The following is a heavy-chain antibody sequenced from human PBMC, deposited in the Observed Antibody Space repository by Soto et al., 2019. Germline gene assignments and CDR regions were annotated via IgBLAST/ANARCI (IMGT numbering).Heavy chain of an antibody. J-gene: IGHJ3*02. D-gene: IGHD1-7*01. Sequence: VQLVQSGAEVKKPGSSVKVSCKASGDTSTTYVTSWVRQAPGQGPEWIGGINPMSRTAKYSEKYNGRVTITADEATRTAYLDLTSLRFEDTAVYFCARRRAFSNWDSGADAFDIWGQGTMVTVSS. CDR2: INPMSRTA. V-gene: IGHV1-69*01. CDR1: GDTSTTYV. CDR3: ARRRAFSNWDSGADAFDI.